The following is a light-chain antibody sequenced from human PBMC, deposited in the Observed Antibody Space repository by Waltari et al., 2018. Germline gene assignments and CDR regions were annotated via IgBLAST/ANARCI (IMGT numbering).Light chain of an antibody. CDR2: NNN. V-gene: IGLV1-44*01. J-gene: IGLJ1*01. CDR3: AGWDGSLNGYV. CDR1: SSTIGRSH. Sequence: QSVLTQPPSASGTPGQRVTISCSGSSSTIGRSHLNWYQQPPGPAPKLVTYNNNKRPSGVPDRFSGSKYGTSASLAISGLQSEDEADYYCAGWDGSLNGYVFGAATKVTVL.